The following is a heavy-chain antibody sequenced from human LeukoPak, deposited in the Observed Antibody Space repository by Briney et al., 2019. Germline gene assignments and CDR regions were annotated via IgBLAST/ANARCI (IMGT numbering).Heavy chain of an antibody. CDR2: MNPNSGNT. D-gene: IGHD1-26*01. CDR3: ARTGRPVGATAAYYFDY. Sequence: ASVKVSCKASGYTFTSYDINWVRQATGQGLEWMGWMNPNSGNTGYAQKFQGRVTMTRNTSISTAYMELSSLRSEDTAVYYCARTGRPVGATAAYYFDYWGQGTLVTVSS. CDR1: GYTFTSYD. V-gene: IGHV1-8*01. J-gene: IGHJ4*02.